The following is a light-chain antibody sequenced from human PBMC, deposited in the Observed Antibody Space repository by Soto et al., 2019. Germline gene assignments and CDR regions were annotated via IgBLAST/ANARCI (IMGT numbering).Light chain of an antibody. CDR3: LQHNSYPRT. CDR1: QGIRSD. Sequence: DIQMTQSPSSLSASVGDRVTITCRASQGIRSDLGWYQQKPGEAPKRLIYAASSLQSGVPSRFSGSGSGTEFTLPISRLQPEDFATYYCLQHNSYPRTFGQGTKVDIK. V-gene: IGKV1-17*01. J-gene: IGKJ1*01. CDR2: AAS.